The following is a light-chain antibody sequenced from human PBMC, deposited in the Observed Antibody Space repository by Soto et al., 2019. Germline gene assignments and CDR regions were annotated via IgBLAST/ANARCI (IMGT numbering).Light chain of an antibody. Sequence: EIVMTQSPATLSVSPGERATLSFSASQSVSTYLTWYQQKPGQAPRLLIYDASNRAIGIPARFSGSGSGTDFTLTISSLEPGDCAVYYCQQRSNWPPTFGQGTRLEIK. CDR2: DAS. CDR1: QSVSTY. V-gene: IGKV3-11*01. J-gene: IGKJ5*01. CDR3: QQRSNWPPT.